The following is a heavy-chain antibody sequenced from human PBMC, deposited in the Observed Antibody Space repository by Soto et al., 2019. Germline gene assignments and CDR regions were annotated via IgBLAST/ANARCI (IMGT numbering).Heavy chain of an antibody. V-gene: IGHV3-23*01. CDR1: GFTFSSYA. J-gene: IGHJ4*02. D-gene: IGHD1-26*01. Sequence: EVQLLESGGGLVQPGGSLRLSCAASGFTFSSYAMTWVRQAPGKGLEWVSSLNGGGSSRYYADSVKGRLTISRDNSQNTVFLQMNSLRAEDTALYYCAKGGIGDPGGVDYWGQGTLVTVSS. CDR3: AKGGIGDPGGVDY. CDR2: LNGGGSSR.